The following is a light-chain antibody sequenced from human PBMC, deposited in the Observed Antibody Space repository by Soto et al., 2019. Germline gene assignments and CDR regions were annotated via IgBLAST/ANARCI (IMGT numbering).Light chain of an antibody. CDR1: SSNIGNNY. Sequence: QSVLTQPPSVSAAPGQKVTISCSGSSSNIGNNYVSWYQQLPGTAPKLLIYDNNKRPSGIPDRFSGSKSGTSGTLDITGLQTGDEADYCCATWDGSLPAEVFGGGTKVTVL. J-gene: IGLJ2*01. CDR2: DNN. CDR3: ATWDGSLPAEV. V-gene: IGLV1-51*01.